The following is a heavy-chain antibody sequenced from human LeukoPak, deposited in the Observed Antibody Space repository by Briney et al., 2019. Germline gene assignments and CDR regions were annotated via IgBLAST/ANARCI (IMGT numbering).Heavy chain of an antibody. J-gene: IGHJ5*01. Sequence: SETLSLTCTVSDFSISSGYYWGWIRQPPGKALEWIGSMCHSGSTSYKPSLKSRVTISVDTSKNQFSLKLTSVTAADTALYFCARGMSAAYDYNWFDSWGQGTLVTVSS. D-gene: IGHD5-12*01. CDR1: DFSISSGYY. V-gene: IGHV4-38-2*02. CDR3: ARGMSAAYDYNWFDS. CDR2: MCHSGST.